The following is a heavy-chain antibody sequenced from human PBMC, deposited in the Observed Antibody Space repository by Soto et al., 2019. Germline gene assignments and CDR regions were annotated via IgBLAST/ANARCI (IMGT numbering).Heavy chain of an antibody. CDR2: IYYSGST. Sequence: QVQLQESGPGLVKPSQTLSLTCTVSGGSISSGGYYWSWIRQHPGKGLEWIGYIYYSGSTYYNPSLKIRVTISVDTYKNQFSLKLNSVTAADTAVYYCSRDGTDYYDSSGYYYDAFDIWGQGTMVTVSS. V-gene: IGHV4-31*03. CDR3: SRDGTDYYDSSGYYYDAFDI. J-gene: IGHJ3*02. D-gene: IGHD3-22*01. CDR1: GGSISSGGYY.